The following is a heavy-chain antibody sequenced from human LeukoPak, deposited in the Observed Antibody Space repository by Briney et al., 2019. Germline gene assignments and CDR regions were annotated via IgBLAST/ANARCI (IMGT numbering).Heavy chain of an antibody. V-gene: IGHV3-11*04. CDR1: GFTLSDNY. CDR3: ARVSHYCGGDCLATHGWFDP. Sequence: GGSLRLSCAASGFTLSDNYMSWIRQAPGKGLEWVSYISSSGSTIYYADSVKGRFTISRDNAKNSLYLQMNSLRAEYTAVYYWARVSHYCGGDCLATHGWFDPWGQGTLVTVSS. D-gene: IGHD2-21*02. J-gene: IGHJ5*02. CDR2: ISSSGSTI.